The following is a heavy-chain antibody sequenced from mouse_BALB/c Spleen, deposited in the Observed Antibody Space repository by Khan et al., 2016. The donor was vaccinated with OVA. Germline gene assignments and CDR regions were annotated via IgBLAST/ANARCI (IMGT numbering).Heavy chain of an antibody. CDR2: MWAGGST. V-gene: IGHV2-9*02. CDR1: GFSLTSYG. D-gene: IGHD1-1*01. Sequence: QVQLKESGPGLVAPSQSLSIICTVSGFSLTSYGVHWVRQPPGKGLEWLGVMWAGGSTNYNSALVSRLSISIDNSKSQVFLKMNSLQTDDTAMYYCARPYYGSAWFAYWGQGTLVTVSA. CDR3: ARPYYGSAWFAY. J-gene: IGHJ3*01.